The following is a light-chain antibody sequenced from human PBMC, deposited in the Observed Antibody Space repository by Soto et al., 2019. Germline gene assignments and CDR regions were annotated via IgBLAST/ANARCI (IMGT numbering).Light chain of an antibody. CDR2: WAS. Sequence: DIVMTQSPDSLAVSLGERATINCKSSQSVLYSSNNRNYLAWYQQRLGQPPKLIFYWASTRESGVPERFSGSGSGTDFTLTISSXQAEDVAVYYCQQYYGAPLTFGGGTKVDIK. CDR1: QSVLYSSNNRNY. V-gene: IGKV4-1*01. J-gene: IGKJ4*01. CDR3: QQYYGAPLT.